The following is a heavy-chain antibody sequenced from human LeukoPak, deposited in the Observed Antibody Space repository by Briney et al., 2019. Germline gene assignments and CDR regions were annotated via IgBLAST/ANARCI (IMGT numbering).Heavy chain of an antibody. CDR3: ARNSGYDWAYFDY. J-gene: IGHJ4*02. Sequence: SETLSLTCTVSGGSISSRSYYWGWIRQPPGKGLEWIGSIYYSGSTYYNPSLKSRVTISVDTSKNQFSLKLSSVTAADTAVYYCARNSGYDWAYFDYWGQGTLVTVSS. D-gene: IGHD5-12*01. V-gene: IGHV4-39*07. CDR1: GGSISSRSYY. CDR2: IYYSGST.